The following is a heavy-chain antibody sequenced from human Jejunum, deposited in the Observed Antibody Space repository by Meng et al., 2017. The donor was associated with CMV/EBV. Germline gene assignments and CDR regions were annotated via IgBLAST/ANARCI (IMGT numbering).Heavy chain of an antibody. CDR2: INPNSGVT. J-gene: IGHJ5*02. CDR1: FTDFC. V-gene: IGHV1-2*02. Sequence: FTDFCLHWVRQAPGQGPEWMGWINPNSGVTDYAPKFKGRVTMTRDTSISTAYMELTRLKSDDTALYYCAKDEGVAILGVVYNWFDPWGPGTLVTVSS. CDR3: AKDEGVAILGVVYNWFDP. D-gene: IGHD3-3*01.